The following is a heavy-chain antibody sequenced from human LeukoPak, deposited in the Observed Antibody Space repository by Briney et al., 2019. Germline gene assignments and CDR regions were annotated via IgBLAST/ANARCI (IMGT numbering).Heavy chain of an antibody. D-gene: IGHD1-26*01. CDR1: GYTFSGYG. CDR2: ITGNNGNT. V-gene: IGHV1-18*01. CDR3: ARDQRNSGSYRFEY. J-gene: IGHJ4*02. Sequence: GASVKVSCKTSGYTFSGYGISWVRQAPGQGLEWMGWITGNNGNTNYAPSLQGRITMTTDTSTNTAYMELTSLKSDDTAVYCCARDQRNSGSYRFEYWGQGTLVTVSS.